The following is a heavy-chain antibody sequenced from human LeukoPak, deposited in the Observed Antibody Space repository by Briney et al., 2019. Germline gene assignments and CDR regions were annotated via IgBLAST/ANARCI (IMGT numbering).Heavy chain of an antibody. CDR3: ARDRGKLRYFDL. CDR1: GFAFNTQA. D-gene: IGHD3-9*01. Sequence: GGSLRLSCVASGFAFNTQAMHWVRQAPGKGLEWLAVMSLDGSSIYYADSVKGRFTISRDNSKNTLYLQMSSLRAEDTAVYYCARDRGKLRYFDLWGQGTLLTVSS. J-gene: IGHJ4*02. CDR2: MSLDGSSI. V-gene: IGHV3-30*15.